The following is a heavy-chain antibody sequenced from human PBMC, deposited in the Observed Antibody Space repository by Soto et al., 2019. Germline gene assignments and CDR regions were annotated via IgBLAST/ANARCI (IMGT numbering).Heavy chain of an antibody. V-gene: IGHV3-48*02. CDR3: VRDRDIYRDMVHADL. CDR2: ITIRTGNT. CDR1: GFTISGCS. J-gene: IGHJ4*01. D-gene: IGHD5-18*01. Sequence: GSLRLSCEASGFTISGCSMNWVRQAPGKGLEWLAYITIRTGNTVYADSVRGRFTISADNAENSVFLQMNSLRDEDTSVYFCVRDRDIYRDMVHADLWGQGTLVTVSS.